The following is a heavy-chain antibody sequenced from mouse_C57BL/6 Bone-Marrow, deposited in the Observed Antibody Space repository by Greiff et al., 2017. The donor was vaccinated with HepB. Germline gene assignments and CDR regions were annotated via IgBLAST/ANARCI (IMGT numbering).Heavy chain of an antibody. CDR2: IHPNSGST. V-gene: IGHV1-64*01. Sequence: QVQLKQSGAELVKPGASVKLSCKASGYTFTSYWMHWVKQRPGQGLEWIGMIHPNSGSTNYNEKFKSKATLTVDKSSSTAYMQLSSLTSEDSAVYCCARGDYLWYFDVWGTGTAVTVSS. J-gene: IGHJ1*03. D-gene: IGHD1-1*02. CDR1: GYTFTSYW. CDR3: ARGDYLWYFDV.